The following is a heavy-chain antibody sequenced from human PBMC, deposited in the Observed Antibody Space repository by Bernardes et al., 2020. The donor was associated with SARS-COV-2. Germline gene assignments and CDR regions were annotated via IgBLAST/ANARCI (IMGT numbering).Heavy chain of an antibody. CDR1: GFIFSDSA. V-gene: IGHV3-73*01. Sequence: GGSLRLSRAASGFIFSDSAIHWVRQASGKGLEWVGRIRSKANSHATSSAASVQGRFTISRDDSKNTAYLQMNNLKTEDTAVYYCTIRLVPVGTFDYWGQGTLVTVSS. CDR3: TIRLVPVGTFDY. CDR2: IRSKANSHAT. J-gene: IGHJ4*02. D-gene: IGHD6-13*01.